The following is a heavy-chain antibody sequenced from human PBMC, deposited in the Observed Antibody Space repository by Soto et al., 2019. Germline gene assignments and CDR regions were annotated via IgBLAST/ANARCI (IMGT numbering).Heavy chain of an antibody. CDR2: INPNSGGT. D-gene: IGHD3-22*01. V-gene: IGHV1-2*02. J-gene: IGHJ4*02. Sequence: QVQLVQSGAEVKKPGASVKVSCKASGYTFTGYYMHWVRQAPGQGLEWMGWINPNSGGTNYAQKFQGRVTMTRDTASRTAYMELSRLRSDDPAVYYGAGGPKGGYYYHYWGQGTLVTVSS. CDR1: GYTFTGYY. CDR3: AGGPKGGYYYHY.